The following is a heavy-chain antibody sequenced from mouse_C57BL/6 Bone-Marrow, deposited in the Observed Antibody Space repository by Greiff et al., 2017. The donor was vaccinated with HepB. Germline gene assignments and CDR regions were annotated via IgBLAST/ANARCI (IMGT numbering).Heavy chain of an antibody. Sequence: QVQLQQSGPELVKPGASVKISCKASGYAFSSSWMNWVKQRPGKGLEWIGRIYPGDGDTNYNGKLKGKATLTADKSSSTAYMQLSSLTPDDSSVYFCARRDYYVGDYYSMDYWGQGTSVTVSS. CDR3: ARRDYYVGDYYSMDY. D-gene: IGHD2-1*01. V-gene: IGHV1-82*01. CDR1: GYAFSSSW. J-gene: IGHJ4*01. CDR2: IYPGDGDT.